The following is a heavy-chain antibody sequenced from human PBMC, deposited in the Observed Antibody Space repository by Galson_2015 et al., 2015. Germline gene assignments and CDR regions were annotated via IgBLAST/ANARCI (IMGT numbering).Heavy chain of an antibody. Sequence: SLRLSCAASGFTFSSYGMHWVRQAPGKGLEWVAVIWYDGSNKYYADSVKGRFTISRDNSKNTLYLQMNSLRAEDTAVYYCAREDNLDIVATIYGMDVWGQGTTVTVSS. V-gene: IGHV3-33*01. D-gene: IGHD5-12*01. CDR3: AREDNLDIVATIYGMDV. CDR2: IWYDGSNK. J-gene: IGHJ6*02. CDR1: GFTFSSYG.